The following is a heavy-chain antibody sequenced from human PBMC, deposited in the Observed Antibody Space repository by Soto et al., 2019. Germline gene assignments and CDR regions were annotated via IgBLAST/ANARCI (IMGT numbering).Heavy chain of an antibody. Sequence: PGDSLLLSCATSGFTFSDSLMNWVRPAPGKGLEGGSSISDYVATTYYAESVKGRFTISRDNSNKMLYLQMNSLRADDTAMYFCAKDPTRKPVFYYYGVDVWGQGAPVTV. J-gene: IGHJ6*02. CDR1: GFTFSDSL. V-gene: IGHV3-23*01. CDR3: AKDPTRKPVFYYYGVDV. CDR2: ISDYVATT.